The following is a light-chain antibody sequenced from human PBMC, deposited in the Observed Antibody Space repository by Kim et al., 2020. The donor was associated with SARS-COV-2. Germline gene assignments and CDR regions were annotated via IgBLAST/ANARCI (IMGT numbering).Light chain of an antibody. CDR1: SSDVGSYNL. J-gene: IGLJ3*02. V-gene: IGLV2-23*01. Sequence: QAITISCPGTSSDVGSYNLVSWYQQHPGKAPNLMIYEGSKRPSGVSNRFSGSKSGNTASLTISGLQAEDEADYYCCSYAGSSTWVFGGGTKRTVL. CDR3: CSYAGSSTWV. CDR2: EGS.